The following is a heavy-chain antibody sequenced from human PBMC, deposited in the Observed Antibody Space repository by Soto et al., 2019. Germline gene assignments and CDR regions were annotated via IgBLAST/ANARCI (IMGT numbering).Heavy chain of an antibody. CDR2: IYYSGST. J-gene: IGHJ6*02. CDR3: ARHDYYYGMDV. Sequence: QLQLQESGPGLVKPSETLSLTCTVSGGSISSSRYYWGWIRQPPGKGLEWIGSIYYSGSTYYNPSLKSRVTLSVDTSKNQFSLKLSSVTAADTAVYYCARHDYYYGMDVWGQGTTVTVSS. CDR1: GGSISSSRYY. V-gene: IGHV4-39*01.